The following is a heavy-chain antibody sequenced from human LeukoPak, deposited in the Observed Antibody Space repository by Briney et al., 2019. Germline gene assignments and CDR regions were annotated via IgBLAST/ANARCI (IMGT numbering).Heavy chain of an antibody. D-gene: IGHD6-6*01. Sequence: PSGTLSLTCAVSDGSISSSNWWSWVRQPPGKGLEWIGEIYHSGSTNYNPSLKSRVTISVDKSKNQFSLKLSSVTAADRAVYYCARESEYSSSSSGLDAFDIWGQGTMVTVSS. V-gene: IGHV4-4*02. J-gene: IGHJ3*02. CDR1: DGSISSSNW. CDR2: IYHSGST. CDR3: ARESEYSSSSSGLDAFDI.